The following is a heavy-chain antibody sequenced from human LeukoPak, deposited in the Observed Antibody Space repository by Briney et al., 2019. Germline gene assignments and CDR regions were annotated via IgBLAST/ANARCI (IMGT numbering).Heavy chain of an antibody. CDR1: GGSLWSFY. V-gene: IGHV4-4*07. J-gene: IGHJ5*02. Sequence: SETLSLTCTVSGGSLWSFYWSWVRQPAGKGLEWIGRLYNNGSTNYSPSLKSRVTISVDTSKNQFSLKLSSVTAADTAVYYCARGLYYDFWSGYYPNWFDPWGQGTLVTVSS. D-gene: IGHD3-3*01. CDR2: LYNNGST. CDR3: ARGLYYDFWSGYYPNWFDP.